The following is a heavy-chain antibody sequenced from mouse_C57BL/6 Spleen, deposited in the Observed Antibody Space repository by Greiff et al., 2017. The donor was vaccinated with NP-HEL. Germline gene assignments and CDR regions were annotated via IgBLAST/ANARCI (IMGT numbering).Heavy chain of an antibody. CDR3: ARPYGNYVDYFDV. CDR2: ISSGSSTI. D-gene: IGHD2-1*01. Sequence: EVKLVESGGGLVKPGGSLKLSCAASGFTFSDYGMHWVRQAPEKGLEWVAYISSGSSTIYYADTVKGRFTISRDTAKNTLFLQMTRLRSEDTAMYYCARPYGNYVDYFDVWGTGTTVTVSS. V-gene: IGHV5-17*01. J-gene: IGHJ1*03. CDR1: GFTFSDYG.